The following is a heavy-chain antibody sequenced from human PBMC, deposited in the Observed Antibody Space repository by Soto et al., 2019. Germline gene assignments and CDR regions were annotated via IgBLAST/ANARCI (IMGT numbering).Heavy chain of an antibody. V-gene: IGHV4-39*07. CDR1: NDSINNPLYY. D-gene: IGHD4-4*01. J-gene: IGHJ4*02. Sequence: SETLSLTCTVSNDSINNPLYYWGWIRQPPGKGLEWIGYIYHTGSSYYNPSLQSRVTISVDKSKNQFSLKLTSVTAADTAVYYCARIVNDYSNYPKPFDYWGQGTLVTVSS. CDR3: ARIVNDYSNYPKPFDY. CDR2: IYHTGSS.